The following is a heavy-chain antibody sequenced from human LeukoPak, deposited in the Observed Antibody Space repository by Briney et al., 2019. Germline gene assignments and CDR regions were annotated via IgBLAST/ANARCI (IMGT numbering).Heavy chain of an antibody. CDR3: ARVGGVNWFDP. CDR2: IKTDGSST. D-gene: IGHD3-10*01. Sequence: GGSLRLSCEASGFTFSSYWMHWVRQAPGEGLVWVSHIKTDGSSTRYADSVKGRFTISRDNAKNTLYLQMNSLRAEDTAVYYCARVGGVNWFDPWGQGTLVTVS. J-gene: IGHJ5*02. CDR1: GFTFSSYW. V-gene: IGHV3-74*01.